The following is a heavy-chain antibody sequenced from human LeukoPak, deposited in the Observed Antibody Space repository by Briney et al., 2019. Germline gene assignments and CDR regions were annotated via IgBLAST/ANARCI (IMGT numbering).Heavy chain of an antibody. Sequence: GTSLRLSCTASGFTFSNYGMHWVRQAPGKGLEGVAVIWYDGSYTYYAESVKGRFTISRDDSKNTLYLQMNSLRAEDTSLYYCARDDCSTTSCLDHWGQGTLVSVSS. J-gene: IGHJ4*02. CDR2: IWYDGSYT. V-gene: IGHV3-33*01. CDR1: GFTFSNYG. CDR3: ARDDCSTTSCLDH. D-gene: IGHD2-2*01.